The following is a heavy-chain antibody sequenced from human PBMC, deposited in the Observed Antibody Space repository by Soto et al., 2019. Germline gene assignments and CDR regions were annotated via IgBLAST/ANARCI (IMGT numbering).Heavy chain of an antibody. J-gene: IGHJ5*02. D-gene: IGHD6-19*01. CDR1: GGSISSYY. CDR3: ARHGGFSSGWYFGSSYNWFDP. CDR2: IYYSGST. Sequence: SETLSLTCTVSGGSISSYYWSWIRQPPGKGLEWIGYIYYSGSTNYNPSLKSRVTISVDTSKNQFSLKLSSVTAADTAVYYCARHGGFSSGWYFGSSYNWFDPWGQGTLVTVS. V-gene: IGHV4-59*08.